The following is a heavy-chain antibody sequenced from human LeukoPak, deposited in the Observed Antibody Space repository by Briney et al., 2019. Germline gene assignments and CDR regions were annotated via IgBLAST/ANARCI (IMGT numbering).Heavy chain of an antibody. Sequence: PSETLSLTCTVSGGSISSSSHYWGWIRQPPGKGLEWIGSIYYSGSAYYNPSLKSRVTISVDTSKNQFSLKLSSVTAADTAVYYCARASYYDPPRAYYYYMDVWGRGTTVTVSS. CDR2: IYYSGSA. V-gene: IGHV4-39*07. J-gene: IGHJ6*03. CDR3: ARASYYDPPRAYYYYMDV. D-gene: IGHD3-3*01. CDR1: GGSISSSSHY.